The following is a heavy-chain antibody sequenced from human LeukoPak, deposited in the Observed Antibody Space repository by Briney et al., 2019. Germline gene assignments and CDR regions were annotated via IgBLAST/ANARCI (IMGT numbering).Heavy chain of an antibody. Sequence: SVKVSCKASGGTFSSYAISWVRQAPGQGLEWMGRIIPILGIANYAQKFQGRVTITADKSTSTAYMELSSLRSEDTAVYYCARPGEGGTYSYGYDYWGQGTLVTVSS. CDR3: ARPGEGGTYSYGYDY. CDR2: IIPILGIA. D-gene: IGHD5-18*01. V-gene: IGHV1-69*04. CDR1: GGTFSSYA. J-gene: IGHJ4*02.